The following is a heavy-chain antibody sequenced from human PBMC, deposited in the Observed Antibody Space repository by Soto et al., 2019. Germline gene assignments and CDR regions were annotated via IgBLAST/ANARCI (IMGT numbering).Heavy chain of an antibody. CDR2: IYYSGST. CDR1: GGSISSGGYY. Sequence: KPSETLSLTCTVSGGSISSGGYYWSWIRQHPGKGLEWIGYIYYSGSTYYNPYIKSRVTISEDTSKNQFSLKLSFVPAAATAVYYGARPERVGGMDVWGQGTTVTVSS. D-gene: IGHD1-1*01. CDR3: ARPERVGGMDV. J-gene: IGHJ6*01. V-gene: IGHV4-31*03.